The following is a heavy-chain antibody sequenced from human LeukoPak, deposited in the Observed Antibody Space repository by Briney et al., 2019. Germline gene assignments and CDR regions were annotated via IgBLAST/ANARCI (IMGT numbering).Heavy chain of an antibody. J-gene: IGHJ6*03. D-gene: IGHD3-22*01. CDR1: VGSISSYH. CDR3: ARDPHYYDSSGYYYYYYMDV. V-gene: IGHV4-38-2*02. CDR2: IYHSGST. Sequence: SETLSLTCTLSVGSISSYHWSWIRQPPGKGLEWIGSIYHSGSTYYNPSLKSRVTISVDTSKNQFSLKLSSVTAADTAVYYCARDPHYYDSSGYYYYYYMDVWGKGTTVTVSS.